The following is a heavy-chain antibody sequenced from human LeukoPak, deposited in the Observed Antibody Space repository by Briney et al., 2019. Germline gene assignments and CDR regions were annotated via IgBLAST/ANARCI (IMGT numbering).Heavy chain of an antibody. CDR2: ISSDGSST. Sequence: GGSLRLSCAASGFTFSTFWMHWVRQAPGKGLVWVSRISSDGSSTAYADSVKGRFTISGDNVKNTLYLQMSSLRVEDTAVYYCARDGDSTVDFDYWGQGILVTVSS. J-gene: IGHJ4*02. V-gene: IGHV3-74*01. CDR1: GFTFSTFW. D-gene: IGHD4-23*01. CDR3: ARDGDSTVDFDY.